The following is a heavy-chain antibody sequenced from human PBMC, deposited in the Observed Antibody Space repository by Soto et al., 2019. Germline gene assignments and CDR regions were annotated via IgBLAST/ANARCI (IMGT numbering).Heavy chain of an antibody. J-gene: IGHJ4*02. Sequence: SETLSLTCTVSGGSISSSSYYWGWILHPPGKGLEWIGSIYYSGSTYYNPSLKSRVTISVDTSRNQFSLKLSSVTAADTAVYYCARGRRMYSSSLPTYFDYWGQGTLVTVSS. D-gene: IGHD6-13*01. CDR3: ARGRRMYSSSLPTYFDY. CDR2: IYYSGST. CDR1: GGSISSSSYY. V-gene: IGHV4-39*07.